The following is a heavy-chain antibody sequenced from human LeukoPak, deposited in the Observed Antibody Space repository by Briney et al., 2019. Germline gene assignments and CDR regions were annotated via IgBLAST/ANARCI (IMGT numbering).Heavy chain of an antibody. CDR3: ARTVGYSYGYYYYGMDV. Sequence: SETQSLTCAVYGGSFSGYYWSWIRQPPGKGLEWIGEINHSGSTNYNPSLKSRVTISVDTSKNQFSLKLSSVTAADTAVYYCARTVGYSYGYYYYGMDVWGQGTTVTVSS. J-gene: IGHJ6*02. CDR1: GGSFSGYY. CDR2: INHSGST. D-gene: IGHD5-18*01. V-gene: IGHV4-34*01.